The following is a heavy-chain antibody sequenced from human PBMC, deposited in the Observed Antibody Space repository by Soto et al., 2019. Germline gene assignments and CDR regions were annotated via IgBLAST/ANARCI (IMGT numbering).Heavy chain of an antibody. CDR1: GYSFTSYL. J-gene: IGHJ6*03. D-gene: IGHD6-19*01. CDR3: ARHRLVSYYYYYMDV. Sequence: PGESLKISCKGSGYSFTSYLIGWVRQITGKGLEWMGIIYPGDSDTRYSPSFQGQVTISADKSISTAYLQWSSLKASDTAMYYCARHRLVSYYYYYMDVWGKGTTVTVS. CDR2: IYPGDSDT. V-gene: IGHV5-51*01.